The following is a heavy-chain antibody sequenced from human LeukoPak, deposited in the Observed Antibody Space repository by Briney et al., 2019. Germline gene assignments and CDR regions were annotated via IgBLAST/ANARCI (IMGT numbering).Heavy chain of an antibody. CDR2: IDTTSKTI. D-gene: IGHD1-14*01. Sequence: PGESLRLSCGASGFIFSSYNMKWVRQAPGKGLEWVSHIDTTSKTILYADSVKGRFTISRENAKNSLYLQMNSLRAEDTAVYYCARDHRPEIQYYYMDVWGKGTTVAVSS. CDR1: GFIFSSYN. CDR3: ARDHRPEIQYYYMDV. V-gene: IGHV3-48*01. J-gene: IGHJ6*03.